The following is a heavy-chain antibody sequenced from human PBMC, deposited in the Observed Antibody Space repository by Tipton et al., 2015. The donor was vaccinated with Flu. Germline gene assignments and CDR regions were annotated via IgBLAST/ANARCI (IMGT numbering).Heavy chain of an antibody. Sequence: LRLSCTVSGGSISSYYWSWIRQPPGKGLEWIGYIYYSGSTNYNPSLKSRVTISVDTSKNQFSLKLGSVTAADTAVYYCARTRFLGDYYYGMDVWGQGTTVTVSS. CDR2: IYYSGST. V-gene: IGHV4-59*01. D-gene: IGHD3-3*01. CDR3: ARTRFLGDYYYGMDV. CDR1: GGSISSYY. J-gene: IGHJ6*02.